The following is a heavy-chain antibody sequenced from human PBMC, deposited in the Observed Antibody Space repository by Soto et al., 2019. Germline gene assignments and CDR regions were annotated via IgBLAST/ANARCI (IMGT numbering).Heavy chain of an antibody. Sequence: GGSLRLSCAASGFTFSSYSMNWVRQAPGKGLEWVSSISSSSSYIYYADSVKGRFTISRGNAKNSLYLQMNSLRAEDTAVYFCARSLWSPYFYYGLDVWGQGTTVTVS. CDR1: GFTFSSYS. CDR3: ARSLWSPYFYYGLDV. D-gene: IGHD2-21*01. J-gene: IGHJ6*02. CDR2: ISSSSSYI. V-gene: IGHV3-21*01.